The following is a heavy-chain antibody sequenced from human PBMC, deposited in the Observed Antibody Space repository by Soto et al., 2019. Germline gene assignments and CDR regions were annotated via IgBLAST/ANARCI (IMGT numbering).Heavy chain of an antibody. CDR1: GFTFSSYG. J-gene: IGHJ5*02. V-gene: IGHV3-33*01. CDR2: IWYDGSNK. D-gene: IGHD6-13*01. Sequence: QVQLVESGGGVVQPGRSLRLSCAASGFTFSSYGMHWVRQAPGKGLEWVAVIWYDGSNKYYADSVKGRFTISRDNSKNTLYLQINSLRAEDTAVYYCARDSEQQLLDPWGQGTLVTVSS. CDR3: ARDSEQQLLDP.